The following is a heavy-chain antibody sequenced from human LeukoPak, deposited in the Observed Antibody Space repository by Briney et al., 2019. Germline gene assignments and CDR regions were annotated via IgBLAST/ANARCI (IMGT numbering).Heavy chain of an antibody. CDR1: GGSISSSSYY. CDR3: ARQWVRYYYYMDV. Sequence: SETLSLTCTVSGGSISSSSYYWGWIRQPPGKGLEWIGSIYYSGSTYYNPSLKSRVTISVDTSKNQFSLKLSSVTAADTAVYYCARQWVRYYYYMDVWGKGTTVTISS. D-gene: IGHD3-10*01. CDR2: IYYSGST. V-gene: IGHV4-39*01. J-gene: IGHJ6*03.